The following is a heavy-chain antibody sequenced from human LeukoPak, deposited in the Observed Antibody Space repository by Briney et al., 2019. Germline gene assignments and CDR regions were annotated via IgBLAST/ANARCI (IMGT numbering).Heavy chain of an antibody. CDR1: GGSISSYY. CDR2: IYYSGST. D-gene: IGHD2-2*01. Sequence: SETLSLTCTVSGGSISSYYWSWIRQPPGKGLEWIGYIYYSGSTNYNPSLKSRVTISVDTSKNQFSLKLSSVTAADTAVYYCARVHCSSTSCPTDIWGQGTMVTVSS. CDR3: ARVHCSSTSCPTDI. V-gene: IGHV4-59*01. J-gene: IGHJ3*02.